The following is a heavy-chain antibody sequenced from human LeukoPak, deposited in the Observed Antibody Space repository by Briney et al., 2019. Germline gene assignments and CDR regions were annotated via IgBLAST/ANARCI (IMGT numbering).Heavy chain of an antibody. CDR2: IYISGSP. CDR3: ARVSSSWYQDWYFDR. V-gene: IGHV4-4*07. D-gene: IGHD6-13*01. CDR1: GGSISSYY. J-gene: IGHJ2*01. Sequence: SETLSLTCTVSGGSISSYYWSWIRQPAGKGLEWIGRIYISGSPNYNPSLKSRVTMSVDTSKNQFSLKLTSVTAADTAVYYCARVSSSWYQDWYFDRWGRGTLVTVSS.